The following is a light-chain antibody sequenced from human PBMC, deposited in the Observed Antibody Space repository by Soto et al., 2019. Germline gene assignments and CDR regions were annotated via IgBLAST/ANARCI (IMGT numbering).Light chain of an antibody. J-gene: IGLJ2*01. CDR2: DDS. CDR1: NIGSKS. CDR3: QVWDTNSDRLGL. V-gene: IGLV3-21*02. Sequence: SYELTQPSSVSVAPGHTAKIPCGGNNIGSKSVHWYQQRPGQAPLVVVSDDSERPSGIPERFSGSNSGNTATLTISRVEAGDEADYYCQVWDTNSDRLGLFGGGTKVTVL.